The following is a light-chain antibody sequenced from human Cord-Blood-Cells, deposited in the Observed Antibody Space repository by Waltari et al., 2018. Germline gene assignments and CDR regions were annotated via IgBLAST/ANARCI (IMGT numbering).Light chain of an antibody. CDR1: SSVVGGYNY. J-gene: IGLJ1*01. V-gene: IGLV2-11*01. CDR2: DVS. Sequence: QSALTQPRSVSGSPGQSVTIPCTGTSSVVGGYNYVSWYQQHPGKAPNLMIYDVSKRPSGVPDRFSGSKSGNTASLTISGLQAEDEADYYCCSYAGSYVFGTGTKVTVL. CDR3: CSYAGSYV.